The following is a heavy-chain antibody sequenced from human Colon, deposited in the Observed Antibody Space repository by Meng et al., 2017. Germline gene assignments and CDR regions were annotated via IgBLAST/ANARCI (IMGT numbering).Heavy chain of an antibody. V-gene: IGHV4-30-4*01. CDR2: IYYSGST. D-gene: IGHD6-13*01. CDR3: ARGPIATAGTAFDY. CDR1: SGSIDRTDYY. J-gene: IGHJ4*02. Sequence: QLQLQESGPGLVKPSETLSLTCTVSSGSIDRTDYYWSWIRQPPGKGLEWLGYIYYSGSTYYNPSLKSRITISLDTSKNQFSLRLSSVTAADTAVYYCARGPIATAGTAFDYWGQGTLVTVSS.